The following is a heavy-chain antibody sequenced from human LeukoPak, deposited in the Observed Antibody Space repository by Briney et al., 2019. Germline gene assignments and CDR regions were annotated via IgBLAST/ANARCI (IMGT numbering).Heavy chain of an antibody. Sequence: SETLSLTCTVSGGSISDYYWSWIRQPPGKGLEWIGYIYYSGSTNYNPSLKSRVTISVDTSKNQFSLKLSSVTAADTAVYYCARAVDIVATITLDYWGQGTLVTVSS. CDR2: IYYSGST. V-gene: IGHV4-59*01. CDR3: ARAVDIVATITLDY. CDR1: GGSISDYY. D-gene: IGHD5-12*01. J-gene: IGHJ4*02.